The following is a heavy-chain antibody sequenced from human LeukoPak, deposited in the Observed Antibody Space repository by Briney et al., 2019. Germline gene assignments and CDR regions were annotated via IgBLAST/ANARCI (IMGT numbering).Heavy chain of an antibody. CDR3: AKGIAVAGELNY. J-gene: IGHJ4*02. CDR1: GFTFSSYG. CDR2: IWYDGSNK. D-gene: IGHD6-19*01. V-gene: IGHV3-33*06. Sequence: GGSLRLSCAASGFTFSSYGMHWVRQAPGKGLEWVAVIWYDGSNKYYADSVKGRFTISRDNSKNTLYLQMYSLRAEDTAVYYCAKGIAVAGELNYWGQGTLVTVSS.